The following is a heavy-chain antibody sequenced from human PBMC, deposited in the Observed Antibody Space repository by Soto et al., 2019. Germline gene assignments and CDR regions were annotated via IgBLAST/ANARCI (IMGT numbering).Heavy chain of an antibody. CDR3: ARVVVGVVAATHQTWFDP. CDR2: ISAYNGNT. D-gene: IGHD2-15*01. V-gene: IGHV1-18*01. J-gene: IGHJ5*02. CDR1: GYTFTSYG. Sequence: GASVKVSCKASGYTFTSYGISWVRQAPGQGLEWMGWISAYNGNTNYAQKLQGRVTMTTDTSTSTAYMELRSLRSDDTAVYYCARVVVGVVAATHQTWFDPWGQGNLVTVSP.